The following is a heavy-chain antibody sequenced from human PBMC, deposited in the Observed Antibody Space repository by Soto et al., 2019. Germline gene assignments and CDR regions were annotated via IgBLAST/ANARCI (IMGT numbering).Heavy chain of an antibody. Sequence: SETLSLTCSVSGGSISSGGYYWSWIRQLPGKGLEWVGYIYNSGSTHYNPSLKSRVNISADTSKNHFYLKLNSVTAADTAVYYCASSARRGDAFDIWGQGTMVTVSS. D-gene: IGHD3-10*01. CDR2: IYNSGST. V-gene: IGHV4-31*03. CDR1: GGSISSGGYY. J-gene: IGHJ3*02. CDR3: ASSARRGDAFDI.